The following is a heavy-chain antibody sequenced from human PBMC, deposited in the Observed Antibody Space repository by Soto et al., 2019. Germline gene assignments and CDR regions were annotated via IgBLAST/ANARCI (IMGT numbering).Heavy chain of an antibody. CDR2: ISWDGGST. V-gene: IGHV3-43*01. J-gene: IGHJ6*02. CDR3: AKDIVTMVRGVIRGGSDYYYGMDV. CDR1: GFTFDDYT. D-gene: IGHD3-10*01. Sequence: GGSLRLSTAASGFTFDDYTMHWVRQAPGKGLEWVSLISWDGGSTYYADSVKGRFTISRDNSKNSLYLQMNSLRTEDTALYYCAKDIVTMVRGVIRGGSDYYYGMDVWGQGTTVTVSS.